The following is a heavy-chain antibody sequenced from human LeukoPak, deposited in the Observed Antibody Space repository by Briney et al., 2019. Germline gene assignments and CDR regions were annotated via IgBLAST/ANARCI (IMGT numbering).Heavy chain of an antibody. Sequence: ASVKVSCKASGYTFSSYYMHWVRQAPGQGLEWMGWISAYNGNTNYAQKFQGRVTMTTDTSTSTAYMELRSLRSDDTAVYYRARDGSPRVDTAMVAPLRGYWGQGTLVTVSS. J-gene: IGHJ4*02. CDR1: GYTFSSYY. V-gene: IGHV1-18*04. CDR3: ARDGSPRVDTAMVAPLRGY. CDR2: ISAYNGNT. D-gene: IGHD5-18*01.